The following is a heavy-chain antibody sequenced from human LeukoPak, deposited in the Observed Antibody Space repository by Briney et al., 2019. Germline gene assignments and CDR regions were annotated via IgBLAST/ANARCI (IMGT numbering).Heavy chain of an antibody. V-gene: IGHV1-18*01. CDR1: GYNFISYG. CDR3: ARDVTYYYGSGSPSKMVPIDY. Sequence: ASVKVSCKASGYNFISYGISWVRLVPGQGLEWMGWISAYNGNTNYAQKLQGRVTMTTDTSTSTAYMELRSLRSDDTAVYYCARDVTYYYGSGSPSKMVPIDYWGQGTLVTVSS. D-gene: IGHD3-10*01. J-gene: IGHJ4*02. CDR2: ISAYNGNT.